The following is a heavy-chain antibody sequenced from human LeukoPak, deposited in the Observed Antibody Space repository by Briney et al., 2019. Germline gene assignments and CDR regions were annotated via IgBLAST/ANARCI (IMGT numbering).Heavy chain of an antibody. CDR1: GFTFSSYS. V-gene: IGHV3-21*04. Sequence: KPGGSLRLSCAASGFTFSSYSMNWVRQAPGKGLEWVSSISGSSSYIYYADSVKGRFTISRDNAKNTLYLQMNSLRAEDTAVYYCAKLLSGYCSRTSCLNWFDPWGQGTLVTVSS. CDR2: ISGSSSYI. CDR3: AKLLSGYCSRTSCLNWFDP. J-gene: IGHJ5*02. D-gene: IGHD2-2*01.